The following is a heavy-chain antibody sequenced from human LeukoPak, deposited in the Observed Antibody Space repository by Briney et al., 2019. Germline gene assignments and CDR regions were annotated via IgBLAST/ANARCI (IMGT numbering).Heavy chain of an antibody. V-gene: IGHV3-23*01. CDR2: ISGSGGST. Sequence: PGGSLRLSCAASGFTFSSYAMSWVRQAPGKGLEWVSAISGSGGSTYYADSVKGRFTISRDNSKNTLYLQMNSLRAEDTAVYYCAKDFLGPKLLWFGELYTEGGYYFDYWGQGTLVTVSS. CDR3: AKDFLGPKLLWFGELYTEGGYYFDY. CDR1: GFTFSSYA. D-gene: IGHD3-10*01. J-gene: IGHJ4*02.